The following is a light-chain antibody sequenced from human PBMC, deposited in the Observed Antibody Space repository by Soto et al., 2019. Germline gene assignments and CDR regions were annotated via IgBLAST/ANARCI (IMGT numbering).Light chain of an antibody. CDR1: QSVNNN. V-gene: IGKV3-15*01. CDR2: GAS. J-gene: IGKJ1*01. Sequence: EIAMTQSPVTLSMSPGEGATLSCRASQSVNNNLAWYQQKPGQAPSLLIYGASTRATGVPARFSGSGSGTEVTLTISSLQSEDFAVYYCQQYHHWWTFGQGTKVEI. CDR3: QQYHHWWT.